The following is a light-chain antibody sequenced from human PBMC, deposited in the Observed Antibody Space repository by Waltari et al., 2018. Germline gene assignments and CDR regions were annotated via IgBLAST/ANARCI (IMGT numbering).Light chain of an antibody. V-gene: IGLV2-14*01. J-gene: IGLJ2*01. CDR2: EVS. CDR1: SSAVGGYNY. Sequence: QSALTQPASVSGSPGQSIPISCTGTSSAVGGYNYVSWYQQHPGKAPKLMIYEVSYRPSGVSNRFSGSKSGNTASLTISGLQAEDEADYYCTSYTSSSTLVFGGGTKLTVL. CDR3: TSYTSSSTLV.